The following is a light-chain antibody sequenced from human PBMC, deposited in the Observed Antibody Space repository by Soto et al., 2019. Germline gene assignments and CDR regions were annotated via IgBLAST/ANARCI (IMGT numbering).Light chain of an antibody. CDR3: QQYNSYRA. J-gene: IGKJ1*01. CDR1: QGISSSY. Sequence: DIRLTQSPSFLSASVGDRVTITCRASQGISSSYLAWYQQTPGKAPKILIYAASTLQSGVPSRFSGSGSGTEFTLTISSLQPDDFATYYCQQYNSYRAFGQGTKVDIK. CDR2: AAS. V-gene: IGKV1-9*01.